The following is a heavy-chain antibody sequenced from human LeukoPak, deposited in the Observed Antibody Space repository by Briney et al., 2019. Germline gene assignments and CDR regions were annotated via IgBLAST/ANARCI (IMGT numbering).Heavy chain of an antibody. CDR3: ARFLAVAGDGFDY. V-gene: IGHV3-9*01. CDR1: GFTFDDYA. J-gene: IGHJ4*02. D-gene: IGHD6-19*01. CDR2: ISWNSGSI. Sequence: SLRLSCAASGFTFDDYAMHWVRQAPGKGLEWVSGISWNSGSIGYADSVKGRFTISRDNAKNSLYLQMNSLRAEDTAVYYCARFLAVAGDGFDYWGQGTLVTVSS.